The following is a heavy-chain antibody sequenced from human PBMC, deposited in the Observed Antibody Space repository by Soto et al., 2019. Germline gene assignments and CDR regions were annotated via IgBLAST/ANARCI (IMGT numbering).Heavy chain of an antibody. CDR2: ISGSGGST. V-gene: IGHV3-23*01. CDR3: AKRRRSSGWTDYYYYYGMDV. CDR1: GFTFSSYA. Sequence: GGSLRLSCAASGFTFSSYAMSWVRQAPGKGLEWVSAISGSGGSTYYAESVKGRFTISRDNSKNTLYLQMNSLRAEDTAVYYCAKRRRSSGWTDYYYYYGMDVWGQGTTVTVSS. D-gene: IGHD6-19*01. J-gene: IGHJ6*02.